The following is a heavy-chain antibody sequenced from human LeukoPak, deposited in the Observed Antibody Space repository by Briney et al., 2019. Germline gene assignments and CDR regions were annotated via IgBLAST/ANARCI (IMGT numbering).Heavy chain of an antibody. CDR2: ISSSSSSYI. CDR3: ARDLYSPYDYVWGSYPAEDY. J-gene: IGHJ4*02. CDR1: GFTFSSYS. V-gene: IGHV3-21*01. D-gene: IGHD3-16*02. Sequence: GRSLRLSCAASGFTFSSYSMNWVRQAPGKGLEWVSSISSSSSSYIYYADSVKGRFTISRDNAKNSLYLQMNSLRAEDTAVYYCARDLYSPYDYVWGSYPAEDYWGQGTLVTVSS.